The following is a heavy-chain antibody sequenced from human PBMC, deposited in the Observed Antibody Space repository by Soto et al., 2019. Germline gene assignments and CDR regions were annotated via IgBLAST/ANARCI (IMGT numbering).Heavy chain of an antibody. J-gene: IGHJ4*02. Sequence: ASVKVSCKASGYTFTSYYMHWVRQAPGQGLEWMGIINPSGGSTSYAQKFQGRVTMTRDTSTSTVYMELSSLRSEDTAVYYSARTWGGCSSTSCPLDYWGQGTLVTVSS. D-gene: IGHD2-2*01. CDR1: GYTFTSYY. V-gene: IGHV1-46*03. CDR2: INPSGGST. CDR3: ARTWGGCSSTSCPLDY.